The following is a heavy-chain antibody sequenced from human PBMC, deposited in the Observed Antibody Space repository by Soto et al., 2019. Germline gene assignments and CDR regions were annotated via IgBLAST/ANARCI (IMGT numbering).Heavy chain of an antibody. J-gene: IGHJ4*02. CDR3: AFFWGACDSSGYYAYCFGF. D-gene: IGHD3-22*01. CDR2: IYHSGRI. V-gene: IGHV4-30-2*01. CDR1: GGSICSSVYA. Sequence: NPSETPYITRAASGGSICSSVYAVSWIRQPPGKGLELSGYIYHSGRIYHTPSLKSRVTISVDRSKTQFSLKLSSVTAADTAVYYCAFFWGACDSSGYYAYCFGFWGEGILGT.